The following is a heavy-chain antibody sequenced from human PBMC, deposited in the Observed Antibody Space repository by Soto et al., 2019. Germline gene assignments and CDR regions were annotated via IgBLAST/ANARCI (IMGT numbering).Heavy chain of an antibody. CDR2: IYYSGST. Sequence: PSETLSLTCTVSGGSISSGGYYWSWIRQHPGKGLEWIGYIYYSGSTYYNPSLKSRVTISVDTSKNQFSLNLSSVTAADTAVYYCASEGGINSGQDRGAFDIWGQGKMITVS. D-gene: IGHD2-15*01. J-gene: IGHJ3*02. V-gene: IGHV4-31*03. CDR3: ASEGGINSGQDRGAFDI. CDR1: GGSISSGGYY.